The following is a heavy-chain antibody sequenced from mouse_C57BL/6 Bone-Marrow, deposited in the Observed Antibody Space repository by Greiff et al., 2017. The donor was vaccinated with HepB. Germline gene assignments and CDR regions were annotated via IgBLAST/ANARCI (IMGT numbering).Heavy chain of an antibody. Sequence: EVQLQESGPGLVKPSQSLSLTCSVSGYSITSGYYWNWIRQFPGNKLEWMGYISYDGSNNYNPSLKNRISITRDNSKNQFFLKLNSVTTEDTAKNYCARAYFGNLYHAMDYWGQGTSVTVSS. J-gene: IGHJ4*01. CDR3: ARAYFGNLYHAMDY. CDR2: ISYDGSN. V-gene: IGHV3-6*01. D-gene: IGHD2-10*01. CDR1: GYSITSGYY.